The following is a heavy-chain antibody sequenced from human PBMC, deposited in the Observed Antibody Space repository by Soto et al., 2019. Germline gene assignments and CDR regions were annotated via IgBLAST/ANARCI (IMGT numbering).Heavy chain of an antibody. CDR2: ISGYNGNT. CDR3: ARDLSGYDWYY. D-gene: IGHD5-12*01. Sequence: QVQLVQSGAEVKKPGASVKVSCKASGYTFTNYGISWLRQAPGQGLERMGWISGYNGNTNYAQKLQGRVTMTTDTSTSTAYMEVRSMRSDDTAVYYCARDLSGYDWYYWGQGTLVTVSS. V-gene: IGHV1-18*01. J-gene: IGHJ4*02. CDR1: GYTFTNYG.